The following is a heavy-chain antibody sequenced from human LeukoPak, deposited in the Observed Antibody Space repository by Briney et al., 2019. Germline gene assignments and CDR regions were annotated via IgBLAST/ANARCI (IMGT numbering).Heavy chain of an antibody. CDR2: ISAYNGNT. D-gene: IGHD3-9*01. J-gene: IGHJ5*02. V-gene: IGHV1-18*01. CDR3: ARERSGVLRYFDWPINWFDP. Sequence: ASVKVSCKASGYTFTSYGISWVRQAPGQGLEWMGWISAYNGNTNYTQKLQGRVTMTTDTSTSTAYMELRSLRSDDTAVYYCARERSGVLRYFDWPINWFDPWGQGTLVTVSS. CDR1: GYTFTSYG.